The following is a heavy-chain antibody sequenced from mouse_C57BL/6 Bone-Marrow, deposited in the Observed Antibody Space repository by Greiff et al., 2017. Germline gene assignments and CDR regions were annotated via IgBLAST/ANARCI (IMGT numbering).Heavy chain of an antibody. CDR1: GYTFTSYW. CDR3: ARSIYYGSSFYAMDY. V-gene: IGHV1-55*01. Sequence: QVQLKQPGAELVKPGASVKMSCKASGYTFTSYWITWVKQRPGQGLEWIGDTYPGSGSTNYNEKFKSKATLTVDTSSSTAYMQLSSLTSEDSAVYYCARSIYYGSSFYAMDYWGQGTSVTVSS. CDR2: TYPGSGST. J-gene: IGHJ4*01. D-gene: IGHD1-1*01.